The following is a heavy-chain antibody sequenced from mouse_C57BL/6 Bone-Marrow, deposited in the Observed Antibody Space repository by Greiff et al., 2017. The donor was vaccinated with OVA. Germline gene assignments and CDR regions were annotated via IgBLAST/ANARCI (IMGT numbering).Heavy chain of an antibody. CDR1: GFTFSSYA. Sequence: EVKLVESGGGLVKPGGSLKLSCAASGFTFSSYAMSWVRQTPEKRLEWVATISDGGSYTYYPDNVKGRFTISRDNAKNNLYLQMSHLKSEDTAMYYCARKNYYGSSYNWYFDVWGTGTTVTVSS. V-gene: IGHV5-4*03. J-gene: IGHJ1*03. D-gene: IGHD1-1*01. CDR2: ISDGGSYT. CDR3: ARKNYYGSSYNWYFDV.